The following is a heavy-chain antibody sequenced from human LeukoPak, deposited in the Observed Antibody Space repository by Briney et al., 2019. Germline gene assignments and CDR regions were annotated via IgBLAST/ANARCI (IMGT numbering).Heavy chain of an antibody. CDR2: ISSGSSYI. J-gene: IGHJ4*02. D-gene: IGHD2-2*01. Sequence: GGSLRLSCAASGFTFSSYSMNWVRQAPGKGLEWVSSISSGSSYIYYADSVKGRFTISRDNARNSLNLQMNSLRAEDTAVYYCARGGGYCTSTSCYYFDCWGQGTLVTVSS. CDR1: GFTFSSYS. CDR3: ARGGGYCTSTSCYYFDC. V-gene: IGHV3-21*01.